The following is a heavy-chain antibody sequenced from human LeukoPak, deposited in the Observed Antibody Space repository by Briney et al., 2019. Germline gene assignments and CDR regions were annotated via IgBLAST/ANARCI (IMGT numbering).Heavy chain of an antibody. CDR3: GKQTTGYSGSGVDY. J-gene: IGHJ4*02. V-gene: IGHV3-23*01. CDR1: GFTFSSYA. CDR2: ISDSGDRA. Sequence: PGGSLRLSCAASGFTFSSYAMSWVRQAPGKGLEWVSGISDSGDRAHYADSVKGRFTISRDNSKNTLYLQMNSLRAEDTAVYFCGKQTTGYSGSGVDYWGQGTLVTVSS. D-gene: IGHD3-10*01.